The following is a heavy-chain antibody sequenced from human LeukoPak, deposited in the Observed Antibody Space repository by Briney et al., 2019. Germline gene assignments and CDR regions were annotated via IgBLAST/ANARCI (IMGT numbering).Heavy chain of an antibody. Sequence: GESLKISCKGSGSSFTNYWIGWVRQMPGKGLEWMGIIYLGDSDTRYSPSFRGQVTISADKSITTAYLQWSSLRASDTAIYYCARHPSSTRGWPLDYWGQGTLVTVSS. V-gene: IGHV5-51*01. CDR2: IYLGDSDT. J-gene: IGHJ4*02. CDR3: ARHPSSTRGWPLDY. D-gene: IGHD6-19*01. CDR1: GSSFTNYW.